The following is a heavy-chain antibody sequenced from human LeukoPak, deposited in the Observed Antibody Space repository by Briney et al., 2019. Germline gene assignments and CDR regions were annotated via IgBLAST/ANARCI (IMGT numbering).Heavy chain of an antibody. V-gene: IGHV4-34*01. Sequence: PSETLSLTCAVYGGSFSGYYWSWIRQPPGKGLEWIGSIYYSGSTYYNPPLKSRVTISVDTSKNQFSLKLSSVTAADTAVYYCAGGGSGWPTSVVVDYWGQGTLVTVSS. CDR3: AGGGSGWPTSVVVDY. CDR2: IYYSGST. J-gene: IGHJ4*02. D-gene: IGHD6-19*01. CDR1: GGSFSGYY.